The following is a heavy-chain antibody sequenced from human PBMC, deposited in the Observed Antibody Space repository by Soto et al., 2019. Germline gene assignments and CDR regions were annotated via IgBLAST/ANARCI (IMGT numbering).Heavy chain of an antibody. Sequence: LVNGYCKASGDAYTIYYRDWGRKIKEQGLGWMGTFNPSGGGTFYAQKFQGRVTMTGDTSTSTVYMELSSLRSEDTAVYYCARGEKIAEAGKLSVFDICGQGPIVSVSS. D-gene: IGHD6-19*01. CDR2: FNPSGGGT. CDR1: GDAYTIYY. V-gene: IGHV1-46*01. CDR3: ARGEKIAEAGKLSVFDI. J-gene: IGHJ3*02.